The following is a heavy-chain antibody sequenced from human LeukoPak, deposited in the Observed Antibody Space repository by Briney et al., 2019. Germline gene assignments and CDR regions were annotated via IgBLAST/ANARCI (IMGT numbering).Heavy chain of an antibody. Sequence: AGGSLRLSCAASGFTFSSYAMSWVRQAPGKGLKWVSTINDNGAGTYYADSVKGRSTISRDNSYNTVSLQMNSLRDEDTGVYYCAKGLRTGVGPYMGYHYYMDVWGQGTLVTVSS. CDR3: AKGLRTGVGPYMGYHYYMDV. CDR1: GFTFSSYA. CDR2: INDNGAGT. D-gene: IGHD3-16*01. J-gene: IGHJ6*03. V-gene: IGHV3-23*01.